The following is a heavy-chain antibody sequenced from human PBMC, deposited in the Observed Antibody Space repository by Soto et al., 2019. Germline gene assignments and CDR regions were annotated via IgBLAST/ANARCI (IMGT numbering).Heavy chain of an antibody. D-gene: IGHD3-3*01. V-gene: IGHV1-69*01. J-gene: IGHJ6*02. CDR3: ASTYYDWGYYYYGMDV. CDR1: GGTFSSYA. CDR2: IIPIFGTA. Sequence: QVQLVQSGAEVKKPGSSVKVSCKASGGTFSSYAISWVRQAPGQGLEWMGGIIPIFGTANYAQKFQGRVTITADESTSTADMELSSLRSEDTAVYYCASTYYDWGYYYYGMDVWGQGTTVTVSS.